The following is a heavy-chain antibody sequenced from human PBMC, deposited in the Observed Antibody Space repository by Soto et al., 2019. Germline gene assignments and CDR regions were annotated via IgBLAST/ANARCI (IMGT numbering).Heavy chain of an antibody. J-gene: IGHJ6*02. V-gene: IGHV3-30*18. D-gene: IGHD6-13*01. CDR1: GFTFSSYG. CDR3: AKRGGIAAALDYYYGMDV. CDR2: ISYDGSNK. Sequence: GGSLRLSCAASGFTFSSYGMRWVRQAPGKGLEWVAVISYDGSNKYYADSVKGRFTISRDNSKNTLYLQMNSLRAEDTAVYYCAKRGGIAAALDYYYGMDVWGQGTTVTVSS.